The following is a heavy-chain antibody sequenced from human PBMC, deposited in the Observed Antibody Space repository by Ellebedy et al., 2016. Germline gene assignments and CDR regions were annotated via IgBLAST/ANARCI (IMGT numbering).Heavy chain of an antibody. D-gene: IGHD5-12*01. CDR1: GYTFTNFD. V-gene: IGHV1-18*04. J-gene: IGHJ6*03. Sequence: ASVKVSCKASGYTFTNFDISWVRQAPGQGPEWIGWISTGNSNINIAQKVQGRLTMTTDTSTNTAYMELSSLRSEDTAVYYCARARPSIVATGSDPYYYMDVWGKGTTVTVSS. CDR3: ARARPSIVATGSDPYYYMDV. CDR2: ISTGNSNI.